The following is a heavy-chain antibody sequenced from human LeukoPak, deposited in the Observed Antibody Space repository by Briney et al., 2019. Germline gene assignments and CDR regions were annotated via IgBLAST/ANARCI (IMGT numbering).Heavy chain of an antibody. Sequence: ASVKVSCKASGYTFTGYYMHWVRQAPGQGLEWMRWINPNSGGTNYAQKFQGRVTMTRDTSISTAYMELSRLRSDDTAVYYCASHRSSGRKAYDEYWGQGTLVTVSS. V-gene: IGHV1-2*02. CDR1: GYTFTGYY. D-gene: IGHD1-26*01. J-gene: IGHJ4*02. CDR2: INPNSGGT. CDR3: ASHRSSGRKAYDEY.